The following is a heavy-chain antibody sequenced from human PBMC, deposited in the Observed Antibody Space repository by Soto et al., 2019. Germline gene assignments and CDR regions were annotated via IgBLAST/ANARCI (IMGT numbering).Heavy chain of an antibody. D-gene: IGHD6-19*01. CDR1: GGSISSYY. J-gene: IGHJ3*02. V-gene: IGHV4-59*01. Sequence: PSETLSLTCTVSGGSISSYYWSWIRQPPGKGLEWIGYIYYSGSTNYNPSLKSRVTISVDTSKNQFSLKLSSVTAAVTAVYYCARGYSSLAFDIWGQGTMVTVSS. CDR3: ARGYSSLAFDI. CDR2: IYYSGST.